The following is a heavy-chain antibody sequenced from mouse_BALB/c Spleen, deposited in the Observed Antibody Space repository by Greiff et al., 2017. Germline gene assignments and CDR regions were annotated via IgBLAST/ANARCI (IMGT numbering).Heavy chain of an antibody. CDR1: GYTFTSYW. J-gene: IGHJ4*01. V-gene: IGHV1-7*01. Sequence: VQRVESGAELAKPGASVKMSCKASGYTFTSYWMHWVKQRPGQGLEWIGYINPSTGYTEYNQKFKDKATLTADKSSSTAYMQLSSLTSEDSAVYYCARASYYGNAMDYWGQGTSVTVSS. CDR2: INPSTGYT. CDR3: ARASYYGNAMDY. D-gene: IGHD2-10*01.